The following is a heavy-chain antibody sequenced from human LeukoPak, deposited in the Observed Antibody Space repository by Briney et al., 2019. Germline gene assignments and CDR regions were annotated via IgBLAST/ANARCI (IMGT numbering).Heavy chain of an antibody. CDR2: INHSGST. D-gene: IGHD2-2*01. V-gene: IGHV4-34*01. Sequence: PSETLSLTCAVYGGSFSGYYWSWIRQPPGKGLEWIGEINHSGSTNYNPSLKSRVTISVDTSKNQFSLKLSSVTAADTAVYYCARGPYCSSTSCPRNNWFDPWGQGTLVTVSS. CDR3: ARGPYCSSTSCPRNNWFDP. CDR1: GGSFSGYY. J-gene: IGHJ5*02.